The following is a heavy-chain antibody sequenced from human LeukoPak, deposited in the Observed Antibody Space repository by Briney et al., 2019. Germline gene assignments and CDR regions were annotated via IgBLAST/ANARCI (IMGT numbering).Heavy chain of an antibody. D-gene: IGHD2-15*01. V-gene: IGHV1-18*01. CDR1: GYTFTSYG. CDR3: ARGHCSGGRCYPTPPDY. CDR2: INAYNSDT. Sequence: GASVKVSCKASGYTFTSYGISWVRQAPGQGLEWMGWINAYNSDTNYARNLQGRVTMTTDTSTSSVYMELRSLRSDDTAVYYCARGHCSGGRCYPTPPDYWGQGTLVTVSS. J-gene: IGHJ4*02.